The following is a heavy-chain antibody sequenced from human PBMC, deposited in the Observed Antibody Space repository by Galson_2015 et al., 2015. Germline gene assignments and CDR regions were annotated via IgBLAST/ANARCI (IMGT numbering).Heavy chain of an antibody. J-gene: IGHJ4*02. CDR3: ARDGRGMLVKLGSLDY. V-gene: IGHV3-30-3*01. CDR2: ISYDGSNK. Sequence: SLRLSCAASGFTFSSYAMHWVRQAPGKGLEWVAVISYDGSNKYYADSVKGRFTISRDNSKNTLYLQMNSLRAEDTAVYYCARDGRGMLVKLGSLDYWGQGTLVTVSS. CDR1: GFTFSSYA. D-gene: IGHD2-8*01.